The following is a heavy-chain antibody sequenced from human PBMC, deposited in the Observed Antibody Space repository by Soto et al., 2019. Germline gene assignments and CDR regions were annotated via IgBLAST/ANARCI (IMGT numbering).Heavy chain of an antibody. CDR3: SVANSNWFDP. V-gene: IGHV4-39*01. D-gene: IGHD5-12*01. CDR2: IYHSGST. Sequence: SETLSLTCTVSGGSISSRSSYWSWIRQPPGKGLEWIGNIYHSGSTYYSPSLESRVTISIDTSKNQFSLRLNSVTATDTAVYYCSVANSNWFDPWGQGTLVIVSS. J-gene: IGHJ5*02. CDR1: GGSISSRSSY.